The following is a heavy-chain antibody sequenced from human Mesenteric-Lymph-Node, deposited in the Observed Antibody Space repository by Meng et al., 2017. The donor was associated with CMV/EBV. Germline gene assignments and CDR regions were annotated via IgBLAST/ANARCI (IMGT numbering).Heavy chain of an antibody. CDR3: ARPHYYGSGSSPWFDP. CDR2: IYYSGST. V-gene: IGHV4-39*01. Sequence: QLQLQESGPGLVKPSETLSLTCTVSGGSISSSSYYWGWIRPPPGKGLEWIGSIYYSGSTYYNPSLKSRVTISVDTSKNQFSLKLSSVTAADTAVYYCARPHYYGSGSSPWFDPWGQGTLVTVSS. CDR1: GGSISSSSYY. J-gene: IGHJ5*02. D-gene: IGHD3-10*01.